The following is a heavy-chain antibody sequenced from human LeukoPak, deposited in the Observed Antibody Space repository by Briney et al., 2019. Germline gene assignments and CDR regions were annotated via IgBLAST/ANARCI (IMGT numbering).Heavy chain of an antibody. CDR3: ARDISKMAGLYYFDY. Sequence: GASVSLSCKASGYPVTDYYIHWVRQAPGQGLEWMGWMHPRNGGTKSAQKFRGRATMTRDTSNSTSISTAYMELSGLRSDDTAVYYCARDISKMAGLYYFDYWGQGTLVTVSS. J-gene: IGHJ4*02. D-gene: IGHD2-8*01. CDR1: GYPVTDYY. CDR2: MHPRNGGT. V-gene: IGHV1-2*02.